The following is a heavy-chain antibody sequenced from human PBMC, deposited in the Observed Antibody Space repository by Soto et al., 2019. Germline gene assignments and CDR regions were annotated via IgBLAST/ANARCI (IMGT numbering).Heavy chain of an antibody. J-gene: IGHJ4*02. D-gene: IGHD3-22*01. CDR1: GFTFSSYA. CDR2: ISGSGGST. V-gene: IGHV3-23*01. CDR3: AKDDSYDSSGSFDY. Sequence: GGSLRLSCAASGFTFSSYAMSWVRQAPGKGLEWVSAISGSGGSTYYADSVKGRFTISRDNSKNSLYLQMNSLRAEDTALYYCAKDDSYDSSGSFDYWGQGTLVTVSS.